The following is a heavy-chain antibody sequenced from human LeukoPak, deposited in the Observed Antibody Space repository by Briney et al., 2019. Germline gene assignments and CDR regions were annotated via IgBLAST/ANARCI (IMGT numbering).Heavy chain of an antibody. CDR2: ISSSGSTI. CDR3: ARPMEPQVDIVADY. CDR1: GFTFSDYY. J-gene: IGHJ4*02. D-gene: IGHD5-12*01. V-gene: IGHV3-11*04. Sequence: PGGSLRLSCAASGFTFSDYYMSWIRQAPGKGLEWVSYISSSGSTIYYADSVKGRFTISRGNAKNSLYLQMNSLRAEDTAVYYCARPMEPQVDIVADYWGQGTLVTVSS.